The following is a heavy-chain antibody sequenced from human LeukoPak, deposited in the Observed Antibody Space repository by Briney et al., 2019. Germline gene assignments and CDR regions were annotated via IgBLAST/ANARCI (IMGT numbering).Heavy chain of an antibody. CDR3: ARALSYSGGSDI. CDR1: GGSISSYY. CDR2: IYYSGST. D-gene: IGHD1-26*01. V-gene: IGHV4-59*01. Sequence: SETLSLTCTVSGGSISSYYWSWIRQPPGKGLEWIGYIYYSGSTNYNPSLKSRVTISVDTSKNQFSLKLTSVTAADTAVYYCARALSYSGGSDIWGQGTMVTVSS. J-gene: IGHJ3*02.